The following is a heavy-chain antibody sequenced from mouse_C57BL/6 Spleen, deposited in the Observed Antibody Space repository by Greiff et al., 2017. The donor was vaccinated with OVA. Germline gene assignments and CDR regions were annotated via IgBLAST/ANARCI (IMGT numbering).Heavy chain of an antibody. CDR1: GFTFSDYG. CDR2: ISSGSSTI. Sequence: EVQLVESGGGLVKPGGSLKLSCAASGFTFSDYGMHWVRQAPEKGLEWVAYISSGSSTIYYADTVKGRFTISRDNAKNTLFLQMTSLRSEDTAMYYCARWAYYSNYDYAMDYWGQGTSVTVSS. V-gene: IGHV5-17*01. CDR3: ARWAYYSNYDYAMDY. D-gene: IGHD2-5*01. J-gene: IGHJ4*01.